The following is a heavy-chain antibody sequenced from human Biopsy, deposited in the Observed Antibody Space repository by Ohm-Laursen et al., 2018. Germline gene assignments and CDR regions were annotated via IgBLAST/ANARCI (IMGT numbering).Heavy chain of an antibody. J-gene: IGHJ4*02. CDR2: IYYSGST. CDR3: ARVGRAAPFDS. D-gene: IGHD6-13*01. CDR1: GGSISSDY. V-gene: IGHV4-59*08. Sequence: TLSLTCTVSGGSISSDYWSWIRQTPGKGLEWIGYIYYSGSTNYNPSLKSRVTISVDTSKNKFSLRLTSVTAADTAVYYCARVGRAAPFDSWGQGTLVTVSS.